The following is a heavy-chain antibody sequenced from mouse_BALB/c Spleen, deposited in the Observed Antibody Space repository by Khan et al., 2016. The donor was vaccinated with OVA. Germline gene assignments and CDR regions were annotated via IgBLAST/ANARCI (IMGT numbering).Heavy chain of an antibody. V-gene: IGHV3-8*02. CDR2: ISYSGSP. CDR1: GHSITSCY. Sequence: EVPPQESGPSLVKPSQSLFLTCSVTGHSITSCYWSWIRKFPGNELEYMGYISYSGSPYYNPSLKSRISITRDTSKNQCYLQLNSLSTEATATYYFARREDLRLYFDVWGAGTTVTVSS. CDR3: ARREDLRLYFDV. J-gene: IGHJ1*01.